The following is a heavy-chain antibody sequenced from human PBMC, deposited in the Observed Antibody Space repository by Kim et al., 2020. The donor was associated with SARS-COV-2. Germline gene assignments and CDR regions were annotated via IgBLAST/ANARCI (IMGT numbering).Heavy chain of an antibody. CDR3: ARDQRESLEVDY. V-gene: IGHV3-21*01. Sequence: GGSLRLSCAASGFTFSSYSMNWVRQAPGKGLEWVSSISSSSSYIYYADSVKGRFTISRDNAKNSLYLQMNSLRAEDTAVYYCARDQRESLEVDYWGQGTLVTVSS. CDR1: GFTFSSYS. J-gene: IGHJ4*02. D-gene: IGHD6-25*01. CDR2: ISSSSSYI.